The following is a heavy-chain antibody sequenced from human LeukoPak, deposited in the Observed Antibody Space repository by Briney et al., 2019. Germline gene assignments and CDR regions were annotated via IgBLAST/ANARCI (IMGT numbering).Heavy chain of an antibody. V-gene: IGHV6-1*01. CDR3: TRDRRSSGWLPYNWFDP. Sequence: SQTLSLTCAISGDSVSSNSAAWNWIRQSPSRGLEWLGRTYYRSKWYNDYAVSVKSRITINPDTSKNQFSLQLNSVTPEDTAVYYCTRDRRSSGWLPYNWFDPWGQGTLVTVSS. D-gene: IGHD6-19*01. CDR1: GDSVSSNSAA. CDR2: TYYRSKWYN. J-gene: IGHJ5*02.